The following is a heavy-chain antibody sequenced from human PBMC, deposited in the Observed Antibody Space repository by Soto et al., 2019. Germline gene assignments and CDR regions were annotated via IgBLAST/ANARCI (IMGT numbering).Heavy chain of an antibody. Sequence: QVQLVQSGAEVKKPGASVKVSCKASGYTFTSYGISWVRQAPGQGLECMGWISAYNGNTNYAQKLQGRVTMTTDTSTSTAYMELRSLRSDDTAVYYCARDRSGTLGELSLGGDFDYWGQGTLVTVSS. CDR2: ISAYNGNT. CDR3: ARDRSGTLGELSLGGDFDY. V-gene: IGHV1-18*01. J-gene: IGHJ4*02. CDR1: GYTFTSYG. D-gene: IGHD3-16*02.